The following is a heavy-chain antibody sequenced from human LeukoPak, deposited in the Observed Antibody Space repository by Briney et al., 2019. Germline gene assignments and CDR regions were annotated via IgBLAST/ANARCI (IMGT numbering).Heavy chain of an antibody. J-gene: IGHJ4*02. V-gene: IGHV1-24*01. CDR2: FDPEDGET. Sequence: ASVKVSCKVSGYTPTELSMHWVRQAPGKGLEWMGGFDPEDGETIYAQKFQGRVTMTEDTSTDTAYMELSSLRSEDTAVYYCATGLGRSSGSGSYYFDYWGQGTLVTVSS. CDR3: ATGLGRSSGSGSYYFDY. CDR1: GYTPTELS. D-gene: IGHD3-10*01.